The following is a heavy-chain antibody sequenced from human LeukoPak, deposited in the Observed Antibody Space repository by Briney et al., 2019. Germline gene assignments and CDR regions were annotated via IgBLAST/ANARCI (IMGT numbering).Heavy chain of an antibody. CDR1: GFTFSSYG. D-gene: IGHD3-16*02. J-gene: IGHJ4*02. CDR3: ARVRTYYDYVWGSYRYTDLDY. V-gene: IGHV3-48*04. Sequence: GRSLRLSCAASGFTFSSYGMHWVRQAPGKGLEWVSYISSSGSTIYYADSVKGRFTISRDNAKNSLYLQMNSLRAEDTAVYYCARVRTYYDYVWGSYRYTDLDYWGQGTLVTVSS. CDR2: ISSSGSTI.